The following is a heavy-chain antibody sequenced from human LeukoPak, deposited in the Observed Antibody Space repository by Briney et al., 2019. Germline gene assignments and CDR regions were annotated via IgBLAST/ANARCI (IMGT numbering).Heavy chain of an antibody. V-gene: IGHV1-69*05. CDR1: GGTFSSYA. CDR2: IIPIFGTA. D-gene: IGHD4-11*01. J-gene: IGHJ4*02. Sequence: ASVKVSCKASGGTFSSYAISWVRQAPGQGLEWMGGIIPIFGTANYAQKFQGRVTITTDESTSTAYMELSSLRSEDTAVYYCAIDYSNFYDYWGQGTLVTVSS. CDR3: AIDYSNFYDY.